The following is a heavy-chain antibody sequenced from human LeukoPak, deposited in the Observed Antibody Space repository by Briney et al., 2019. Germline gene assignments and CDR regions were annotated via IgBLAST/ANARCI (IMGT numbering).Heavy chain of an antibody. D-gene: IGHD6-13*01. J-gene: IGHJ4*02. CDR3: ATTLNIATAAYF. CDR2: VQQGGSEK. Sequence: GGSLSLSCAASGFTFNSYWMSWVRQAPGKGLEWVANVQQGGSEKYYVDSVKGRFTISRDNARNSLYLQMNSLRAEDTAVYYCATTLNIATAAYFWGQGTLVTVSS. V-gene: IGHV3-7*01. CDR1: GFTFNSYW.